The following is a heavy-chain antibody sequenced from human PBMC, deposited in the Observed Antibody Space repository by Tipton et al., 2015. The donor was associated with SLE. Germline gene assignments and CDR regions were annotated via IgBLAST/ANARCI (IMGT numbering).Heavy chain of an antibody. CDR3: ARDQLSSGVTNAFDT. Sequence: SLRLSCAASGFTVSSNYMSWVRQAPGKGLEWVSVIYSGGSTYYADSVKRRVTISRDNSKNTLYLQMNSLRAKDTAVYYCARDQLSSGVTNAFDTWGQGTMVTVSS. J-gene: IGHJ3*02. CDR1: GFTVSSNY. D-gene: IGHD6-19*01. CDR2: IYSGGST. V-gene: IGHV3-53*05.